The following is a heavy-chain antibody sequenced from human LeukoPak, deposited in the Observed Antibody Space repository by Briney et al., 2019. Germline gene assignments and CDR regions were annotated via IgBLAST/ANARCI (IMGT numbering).Heavy chain of an antibody. Sequence: SETLSLTCTVSGGSISSGDYYWSWIRQPPGKGLGWIGYIYYSGSTYYNPSLKSRVTISVDTSKNQFSLKLSSVTAADTAVYYCARAMATGALFDYWGQGTLVTVSS. D-gene: IGHD7-27*01. J-gene: IGHJ4*02. CDR2: IYYSGST. CDR1: GGSISSGDYY. CDR3: ARAMATGALFDY. V-gene: IGHV4-30-4*01.